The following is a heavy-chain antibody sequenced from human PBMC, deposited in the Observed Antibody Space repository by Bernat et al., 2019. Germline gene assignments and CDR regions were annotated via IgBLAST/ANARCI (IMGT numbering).Heavy chain of an antibody. CDR1: GGSFSGYY. D-gene: IGHD6-19*01. CDR2: INHSGST. V-gene: IGHV4-34*01. CDR3: ASRRGGSGWFPFDY. J-gene: IGHJ4*02. Sequence: QVQLQQWGAGLLKPSETLSLTCAVYGGSFSGYYWSWIRQPPGKGLEWIGEINHSGSTNYNPSLKSRVTISVDTSKNQFSLKLSSVTAADTAVYYCASRRGGSGWFPFDYWGQGTLVTVSS.